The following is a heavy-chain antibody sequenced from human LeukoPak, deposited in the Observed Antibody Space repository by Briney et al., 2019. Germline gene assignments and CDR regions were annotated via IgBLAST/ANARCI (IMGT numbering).Heavy chain of an antibody. D-gene: IGHD4-17*01. CDR2: IYPGDSDT. J-gene: IGHJ3*02. V-gene: IGHV5-51*01. CDR1: GYSFAIYW. Sequence: GESLKISCKGSGYSFAIYWIGWVRQMPGKGLEWMGIIYPGDSDTRYSPSSQGQVTISADKSISTAYLQWSSLKASDTAMYYCASRGDLDAFDIWGQGTMVTVSS. CDR3: ASRGDLDAFDI.